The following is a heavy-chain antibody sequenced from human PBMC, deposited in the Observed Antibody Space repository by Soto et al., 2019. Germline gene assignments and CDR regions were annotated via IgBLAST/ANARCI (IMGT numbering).Heavy chain of an antibody. J-gene: IGHJ4*02. Sequence: SETLSLTCAVYGGSFSGYYWSWIRQPPGKGLEWIGEINHSGSTNYNPSLKSRVTISVDTSKNQFSLKLSSVTAADTAVYYCATSYGNAWYTFWGQGTQVTVSS. CDR2: INHSGST. D-gene: IGHD6-13*01. CDR3: ATSYGNAWYTF. CDR1: GGSFSGYY. V-gene: IGHV4-34*01.